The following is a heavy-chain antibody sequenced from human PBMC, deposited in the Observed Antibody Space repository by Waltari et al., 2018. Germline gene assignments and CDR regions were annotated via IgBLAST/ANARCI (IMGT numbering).Heavy chain of an antibody. J-gene: IGHJ4*02. CDR2: ISSSSSTI. CDR3: ARDRRFLEWFVDY. D-gene: IGHD3-3*01. V-gene: IGHV3-48*04. Sequence: EVQLVESGGGLVQPGGSLRLSCAASGFTFSSYSMNWVRQAPGKGLEWVSYISSSSSTIYYADSVKGRFTISRDNAKNSLYLQMNSLRAEDTAVYYCARDRRFLEWFVDYWGQGTLVTVSS. CDR1: GFTFSSYS.